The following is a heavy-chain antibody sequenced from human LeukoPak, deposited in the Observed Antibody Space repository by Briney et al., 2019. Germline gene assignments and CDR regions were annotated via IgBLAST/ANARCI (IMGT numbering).Heavy chain of an antibody. D-gene: IGHD6-19*01. Sequence: SETLSLTCTVSGGSISSYYWSWIRQPPGKGLEWIGYIYYSGSTNYNPSLKSRVTISVDTSKNQFSLKLSPVTAADTAVYYCARDGVAGYDYWGQGTLVTVSS. V-gene: IGHV4-59*01. J-gene: IGHJ4*02. CDR1: GGSISSYY. CDR3: ARDGVAGYDY. CDR2: IYYSGST.